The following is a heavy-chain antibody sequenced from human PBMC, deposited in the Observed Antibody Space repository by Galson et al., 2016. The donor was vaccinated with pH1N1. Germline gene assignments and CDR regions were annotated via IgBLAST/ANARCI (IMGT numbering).Heavy chain of an antibody. CDR3: SRVGGSHWGYVDL. CDR2: VNPVSETP. CDR1: GGTFNNFT. Sequence: SVKVSCKASGGTFNNFTIHWVRQAPGQGLEWMGGVNPVSETPDFAQEFKGRVTISADELSRTAHMELRNLRPEDTALYYCSRVGGSHWGYVDLWGQGARVTVTS. D-gene: IGHD1-26*01. J-gene: IGHJ4*02. V-gene: IGHV1-69*13.